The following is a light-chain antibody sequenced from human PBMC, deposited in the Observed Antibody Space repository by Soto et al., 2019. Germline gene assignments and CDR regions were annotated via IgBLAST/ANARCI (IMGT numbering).Light chain of an antibody. CDR3: QQHNNWPYT. Sequence: EIVMTQSPATLSVSPGGSATLSCRASQHVSSNFAWYRQKPGQAPTLLIYRASTRATGIPARFSGSGSGTEFSPPISSLQSEDFSVYYCQQHNNWPYTFGQGTKVEIK. CDR1: QHVSSN. J-gene: IGKJ2*01. V-gene: IGKV3-15*01. CDR2: RAS.